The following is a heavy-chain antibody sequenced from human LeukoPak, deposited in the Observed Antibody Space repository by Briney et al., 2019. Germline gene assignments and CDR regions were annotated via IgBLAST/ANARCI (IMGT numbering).Heavy chain of an antibody. D-gene: IGHD1-20*01. J-gene: IGHJ4*02. CDR2: IYSGGST. CDR1: GFTVSSNY. CDR3: ARLTGEALDY. V-gene: IGHV3-66*01. Sequence: PGGSLRLSCAASGFTVSSNYMSWVRQAPGKGLEWVSVIYSGGSTYYADSVKGRFTISRDNSKNALSLQMNSLRAEDTAVYYCARLTGEALDYWGQGTLVTVSS.